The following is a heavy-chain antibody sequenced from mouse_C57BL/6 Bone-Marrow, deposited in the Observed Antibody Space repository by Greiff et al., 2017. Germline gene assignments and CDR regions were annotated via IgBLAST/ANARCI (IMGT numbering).Heavy chain of an antibody. V-gene: IGHV1-62-2*01. Sequence: VQLQQSGAELVKPGASVKLSCKASGYTFTEYSIHWVKQRSGQGLEWIGWFYPGSGSIKYNEKFKDKATLTADKSSSTDYMELRRLTSEDSAVXCCATDEYSGFGVFDDWGEGTTLTVSS. J-gene: IGHJ2*01. CDR1: GYTFTEYS. CDR2: FYPGSGSI. CDR3: ATDEYSGFGVFDD. D-gene: IGHD2-12*01.